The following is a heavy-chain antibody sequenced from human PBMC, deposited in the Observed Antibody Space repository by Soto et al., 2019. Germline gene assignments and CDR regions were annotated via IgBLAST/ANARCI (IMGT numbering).Heavy chain of an antibody. V-gene: IGHV4-30-2*01. CDR1: GGSISSSSYY. J-gene: IGHJ5*02. D-gene: IGHD6-6*01. Sequence: SETLSLTCTVSGGSISSSSYYWSWIRQPPGKGLEWIGYIYHSGSTYYTPSLKSRVTISVDRSKNQFSLKLSSVTAAATAVYYCARYSSSSAWFDPWGQGTLVTSPQ. CDR2: IYHSGST. CDR3: ARYSSSSAWFDP.